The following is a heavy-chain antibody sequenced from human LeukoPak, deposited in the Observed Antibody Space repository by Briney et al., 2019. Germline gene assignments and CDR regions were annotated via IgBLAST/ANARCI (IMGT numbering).Heavy chain of an antibody. V-gene: IGHV4-4*07. CDR3: ARDSEDYYYGSGSYFDY. CDR2: IYTSGST. J-gene: IGHJ4*02. Sequence: LETLSLTCTVSGGSISSYYWSWIRQPAGKGLEWIGRIYTSGSTNYNPSLKSRVTMSVDTSKNQFSLKLSSVTAADTAVYYCARDSEDYYYGSGSYFDYWGQGTLVTVSS. D-gene: IGHD3-10*01. CDR1: GGSISSYY.